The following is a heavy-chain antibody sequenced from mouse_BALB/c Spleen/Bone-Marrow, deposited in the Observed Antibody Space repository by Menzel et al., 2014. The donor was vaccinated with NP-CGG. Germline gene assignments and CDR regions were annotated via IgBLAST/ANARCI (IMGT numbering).Heavy chain of an antibody. V-gene: IGHV1-80*01. CDR3: ARKYGDY. CDR1: GYVFSSYW. CDR2: IYPGDGDT. Sequence: QVQLQQSGAELVRPGSSVKISCKASGYVFSSYWMNWVKQRPRQGLEWIGQIYPGDGDTNYNGKFKGKATLTADKSSSTAYMQLSSLTSEDSAVYFCARKYGDYWGQGTTLTVSS. J-gene: IGHJ2*01. D-gene: IGHD2-10*02.